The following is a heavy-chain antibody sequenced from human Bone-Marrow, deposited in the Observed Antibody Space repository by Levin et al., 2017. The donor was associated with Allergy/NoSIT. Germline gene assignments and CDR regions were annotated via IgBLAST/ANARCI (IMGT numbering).Heavy chain of an antibody. Sequence: ASVKVSCKASGYTFSNYDINWVRQAAGQGLECMGWVNPKNGNTGFAEKFEGRVTMTRDTSTGTVHLELSSLRSDDTAVYYCARGETYEYDSTGYYSYWFDLWGQGSLVTVSS. V-gene: IGHV1-8*01. CDR1: GYTFSNYD. CDR2: VNPKNGNT. J-gene: IGHJ5*02. CDR3: ARGETYEYDSTGYYSYWFDL. D-gene: IGHD3-22*01.